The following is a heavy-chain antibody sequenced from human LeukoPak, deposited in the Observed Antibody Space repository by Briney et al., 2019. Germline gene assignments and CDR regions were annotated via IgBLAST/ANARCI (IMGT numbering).Heavy chain of an antibody. CDR3: AKGGVGALYYFDY. D-gene: IGHD1-26*01. J-gene: IGHJ4*02. Sequence: GGPLRLSCGASGFTFSSYAMSWVRQAPGKGLEWVSAISGSGGSTYYADSVKGRFTISRDNSKNTLYLQMNSLRAEDTAVYYGAKGGVGALYYFDYWGQGTLVTVSS. CDR1: GFTFSSYA. CDR2: ISGSGGST. V-gene: IGHV3-23*01.